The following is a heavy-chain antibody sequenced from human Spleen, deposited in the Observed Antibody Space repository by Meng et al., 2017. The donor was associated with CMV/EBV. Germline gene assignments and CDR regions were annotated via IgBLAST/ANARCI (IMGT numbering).Heavy chain of an antibody. CDR1: GYTFTGYY. J-gene: IGHJ6*02. D-gene: IGHD2-2*01. CDR3: AREREYCSSTSCSSYYYYGMDV. Sequence: ASVKVSCKASGYTFTGYYMHWVRQAPGQGLEWLGWINPNSGGTNYAQKFQGRVTMTRDTSISTAYMELSRLRSDDPAVYYCAREREYCSSTSCSSYYYYGMDVWGQGTTVTVSS. CDR2: INPNSGGT. V-gene: IGHV1-2*02.